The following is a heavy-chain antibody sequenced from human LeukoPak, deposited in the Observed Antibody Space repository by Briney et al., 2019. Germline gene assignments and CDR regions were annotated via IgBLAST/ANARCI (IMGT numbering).Heavy chain of an antibody. V-gene: IGHV4-34*01. Sequence: PSETLSLTCAVYGGSFSGYYWSWIRQPPGKGLEWIGEINHSGSTNYSPSLKSRVTISVDTSKNQFSLKLSSVTAADTAVYYCARNLDSSSWYVPTYYYYYGMDVWGQGTTVTVSS. D-gene: IGHD6-13*01. CDR1: GGSFSGYY. CDR3: ARNLDSSSWYVPTYYYYYGMDV. J-gene: IGHJ6*02. CDR2: INHSGST.